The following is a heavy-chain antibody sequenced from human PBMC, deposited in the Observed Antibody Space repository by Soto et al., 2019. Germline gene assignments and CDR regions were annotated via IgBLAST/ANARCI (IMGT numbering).Heavy chain of an antibody. CDR3: ARDAYDSSGYYLGSAFDI. CDR2: INPSGGST. D-gene: IGHD3-22*01. V-gene: IGHV1-46*01. J-gene: IGHJ3*02. Sequence: ASVKVSCKASGYTFTSYYMHWVRQAPGQGLEWMGIINPSGGSTSYAQKFQGRVTMTRDTSTSTVYMELSSLRSEDTAVYYCARDAYDSSGYYLGSAFDIWGQGTMVTVSS. CDR1: GYTFTSYY.